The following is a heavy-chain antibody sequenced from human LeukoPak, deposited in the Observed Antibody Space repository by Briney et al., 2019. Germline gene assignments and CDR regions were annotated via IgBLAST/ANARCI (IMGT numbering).Heavy chain of an antibody. CDR2: IYSCGST. D-gene: IGHD2-2*01. J-gene: IGHJ6*02. Sequence: GGSLRLSYAASGFTVSSNYMSWVRQAPGKGLEWVSVIYSCGSTYYADSVKGRFTISRDNSKNTLYLQMNSLRAEDTAVYYCARGQSSTSCHHYYYYYGMDVWGQGTTVTVSS. CDR1: GFTVSSNY. CDR3: ARGQSSTSCHHYYYYYGMDV. V-gene: IGHV3-66*03.